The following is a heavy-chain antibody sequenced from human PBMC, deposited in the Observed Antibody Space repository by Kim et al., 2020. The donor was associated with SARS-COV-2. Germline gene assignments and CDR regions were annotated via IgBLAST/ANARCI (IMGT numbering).Heavy chain of an antibody. CDR2: GTT. V-gene: IGHV4-59*09. CDR3: ARGGGLLGV. D-gene: IGHD7-27*01. Sequence: GTTNYNPTLKSRLTLSLDTSKDRFSLKLGSVAAADTAVYYCARGGGLLGVWGQGTTVTVS. J-gene: IGHJ6*02.